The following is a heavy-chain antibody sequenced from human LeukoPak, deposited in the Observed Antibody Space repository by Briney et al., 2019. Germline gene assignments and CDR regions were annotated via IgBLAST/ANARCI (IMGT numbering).Heavy chain of an antibody. CDR2: IWYDGSNK. Sequence: PGGSLRLSCAASGFTFSSYGMHWVRQAPGKGLEWVAVIWYDGSNKYYADSVKGRFTISRDNSKNTLYLQMNSLRAEDTAVYYCAKGSSGWYGSCDYWGQGTLVTVSS. V-gene: IGHV3-33*06. CDR3: AKGSSGWYGSCDY. D-gene: IGHD6-19*01. J-gene: IGHJ4*02. CDR1: GFTFSSYG.